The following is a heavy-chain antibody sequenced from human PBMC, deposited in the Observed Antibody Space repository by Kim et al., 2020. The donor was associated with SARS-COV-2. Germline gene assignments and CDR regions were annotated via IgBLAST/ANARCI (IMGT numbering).Heavy chain of an antibody. Sequence: GGSLRLSCTASGFTFGDYAMSWFRQAPGKGLEWVGFIRSKAYGGTTEYAASVKGRFTISRDDSKSIAYLQMNSLKTEDTAVYYCTRDRQIRVRGVIGTLDYWGQGTLVTVSS. D-gene: IGHD3-10*01. CDR1: GFTFGDYA. CDR2: IRSKAYGGTT. CDR3: TRDRQIRVRGVIGTLDY. J-gene: IGHJ4*02. V-gene: IGHV3-49*03.